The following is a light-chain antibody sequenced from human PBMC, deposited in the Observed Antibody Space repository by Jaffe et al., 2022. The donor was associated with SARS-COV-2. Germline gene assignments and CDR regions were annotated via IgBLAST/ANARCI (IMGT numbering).Light chain of an antibody. V-gene: IGKV3-11*01. J-gene: IGKJ3*01. Sequence: EIVLTQSPATLSLSPGERATLSCRASQSVSSSLAWYQQKPGQAPRLLIYDASSRVTGIPARFIGSGSGTDFTLTISSLEPEDFAVYYCQQRTNWPSFGPGTKVDLK. CDR3: QQRTNWPS. CDR1: QSVSSS. CDR2: DAS.